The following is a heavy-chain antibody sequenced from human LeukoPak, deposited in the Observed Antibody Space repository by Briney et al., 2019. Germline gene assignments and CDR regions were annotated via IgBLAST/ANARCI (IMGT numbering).Heavy chain of an antibody. V-gene: IGHV4-59*01. CDR2: IYYSGST. Sequence: PSETLSLTCTVSGGSISSYYRSWIRQPPGKGLEWIGYIYYSGSTNYNPSLKSRVTISVDTSKNQFSLKLSSVTAADTAVYYCARDTLITIFGVPLSKDYYYGMDVWGQGTTVTVSS. J-gene: IGHJ6*02. CDR1: GGSISSYY. D-gene: IGHD3-3*01. CDR3: ARDTLITIFGVPLSKDYYYGMDV.